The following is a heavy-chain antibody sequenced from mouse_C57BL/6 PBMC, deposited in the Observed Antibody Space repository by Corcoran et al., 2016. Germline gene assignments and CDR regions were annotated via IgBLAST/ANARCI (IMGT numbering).Heavy chain of an antibody. J-gene: IGHJ1*03. CDR1: GYTFTDYY. Sequence: QVQLQQSGPELVKPGASVKISCKASGYTFTDYYINWVKQRPGQGLEWIGWIFPGSGSTYYNEKFKGKATLTVDKSSSTAYMLLSSLTSEDSAVYFCARSYYGSSYYWYFDVWGTGTTVTVSS. V-gene: IGHV1-75*01. D-gene: IGHD1-1*01. CDR2: IFPGSGST. CDR3: ARSYYGSSYYWYFDV.